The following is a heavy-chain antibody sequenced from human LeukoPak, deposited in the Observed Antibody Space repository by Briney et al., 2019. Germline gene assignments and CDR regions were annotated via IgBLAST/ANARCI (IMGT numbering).Heavy chain of an antibody. D-gene: IGHD6-19*01. CDR2: ITTSDGNT. Sequence: PGGSLRLSCAASGFTFSSYTMSWVRQAPGKGLEWVSTITTSDGNTYYADSVKGRFTVSRDNSKNTLYLQLNSLRAEDTAIYYCAKAYTNGWYVWDYWGQGAWSPSPQ. CDR3: AKAYTNGWYVWDY. CDR1: GFTFSSYT. J-gene: IGHJ4*02. V-gene: IGHV3-23*01.